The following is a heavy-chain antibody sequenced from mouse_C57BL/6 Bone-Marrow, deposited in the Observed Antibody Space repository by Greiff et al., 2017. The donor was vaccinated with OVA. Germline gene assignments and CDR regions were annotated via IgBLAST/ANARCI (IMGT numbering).Heavy chain of an antibody. J-gene: IGHJ3*01. V-gene: IGHV1-55*01. CDR2: IYPGSGST. D-gene: IGHD2-4*01. CDR1: GYTFTSYW. CDR3: ATRFYYDYPAWFAY. Sequence: VQLQQPGAELVKPGASVKMSCKASGYTFTSYWITWVKQRPGQGLEWIGDIYPGSGSTNYNEKFKSKATLTVDTSSSTAYMQRSSLTSEDSAVYYCATRFYYDYPAWFAYWGQGTLVTVSA.